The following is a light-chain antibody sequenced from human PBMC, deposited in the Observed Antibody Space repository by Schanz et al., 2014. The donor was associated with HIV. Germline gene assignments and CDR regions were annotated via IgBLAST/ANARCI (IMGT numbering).Light chain of an antibody. CDR2: GGS. CDR1: QSVGSNW. J-gene: IGKJ2*01. V-gene: IGKV3-20*01. Sequence: ETVLTQSPDTLSLSPGESATLSCRASQSVGSNWLAWYQQKPGQAPRLLIYGGSKRATGIPDRFSGSGSETDFTLTISRLEPEDFAVYYCQQYGNSPYTFGQGTKLEIK. CDR3: QQYGNSPYT.